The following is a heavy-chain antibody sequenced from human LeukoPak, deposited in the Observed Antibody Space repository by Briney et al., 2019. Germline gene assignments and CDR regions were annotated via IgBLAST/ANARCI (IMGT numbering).Heavy chain of an antibody. CDR2: INPSGGST. D-gene: IGHD3-10*01. Sequence: GASVKVSCKASGYTFTSYYMHWVRQAPGQGLEWMGIINPSGGSTNYAQKFQDRVTMTRDTSPSTVYMELSSLRFEDTAVYYCARGGVVRGVTIMGDAFDIWGQGTMVTVSS. J-gene: IGHJ3*02. V-gene: IGHV1-46*01. CDR3: ARGGVVRGVTIMGDAFDI. CDR1: GYTFTSYY.